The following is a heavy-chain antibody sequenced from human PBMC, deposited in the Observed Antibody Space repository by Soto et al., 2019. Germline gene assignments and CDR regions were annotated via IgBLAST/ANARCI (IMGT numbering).Heavy chain of an antibody. CDR2: INRDANDI. V-gene: IGHV3-74*01. D-gene: IGHD3-10*02. CDR1: RGAFGDYW. Sequence: EVQLVESGGGLVQPGGSMRLSCEASRGAFGDYWMHWVRQAPGKGLVWVSRINRDANDIIYADSVKGRFTASRDNAKNIVFLQMNSLRVEDTAVYYCGRDVPQKWFDSWGQGTLVTVSS. CDR3: GRDVPQKWFDS. J-gene: IGHJ5*01.